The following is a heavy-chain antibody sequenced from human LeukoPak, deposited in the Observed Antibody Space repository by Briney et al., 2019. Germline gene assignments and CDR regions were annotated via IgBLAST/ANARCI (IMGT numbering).Heavy chain of an antibody. CDR1: GGSFSGYY. J-gene: IGHJ4*02. V-gene: IGHV4-34*01. D-gene: IGHD4-17*01. CDR2: INHSGST. Sequence: SETLSLTCAVYGGSFSGYYWSWIRQPPGKGLEWIGEINHSGSTNYNPSLKSRVTISVDTSKNQFSLKLSSVTAADTAVYYCARCPYGDYVFDYWGQGTLVTVSS. CDR3: ARCPYGDYVFDY.